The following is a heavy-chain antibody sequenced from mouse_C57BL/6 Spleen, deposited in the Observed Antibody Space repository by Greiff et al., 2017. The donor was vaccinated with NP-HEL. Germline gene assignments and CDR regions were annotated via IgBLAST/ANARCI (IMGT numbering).Heavy chain of an antibody. V-gene: IGHV1-82*01. J-gene: IGHJ3*01. CDR2: IYPGDGDT. CDR1: GYAFSSSW. D-gene: IGHD1-1*01. Sequence: QVQLKESGPELVKPGASVKISCKASGYAFSSSWMNWVKQRPGKGLEWIGRIYPGDGDTNYNGKFKGKATLTADKSSSTAYMQLSSLTSEDSAVYFCASETYGSTFSCWGKRALVAVAT. CDR3: ASETYGSTFSC.